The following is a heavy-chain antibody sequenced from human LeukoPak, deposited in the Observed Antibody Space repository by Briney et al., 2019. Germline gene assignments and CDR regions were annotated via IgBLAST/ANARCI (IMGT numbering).Heavy chain of an antibody. CDR1: GYTFTSYA. V-gene: IGHV1-3*01. CDR3: ARDATYCRGSTCSYYGLDA. CDR2: MNAGNGNT. J-gene: IGHJ6*02. D-gene: IGHD2-15*01. Sequence: ASVKVSRKASGYTFTSYAMNWVRQAPGQGLEWMGWMNAGNGNTKYSQKFQGRVSISRDTSATTAYMELSSLTSEDTAVYYCARDATYCRGSTCSYYGLDAWGQGTTVTVSS.